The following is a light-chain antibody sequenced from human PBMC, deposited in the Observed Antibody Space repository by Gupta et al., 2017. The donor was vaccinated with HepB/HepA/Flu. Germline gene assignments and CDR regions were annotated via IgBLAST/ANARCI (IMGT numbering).Light chain of an antibody. CDR3: QQRVSTPWT. CDR1: QSISRS. V-gene: IGKV1-39*01. CDR2: ATS. J-gene: IGKJ1*01. Sequence: DIHMTQSPSSLSASVGDRITITCRASQSISRSLNWYRQKPGKAPELLINATSKLQTRVPSTFSGRGSGTEFTLTITSLQSEDFATYFCQQRVSTPWTFGQGTKVEIK.